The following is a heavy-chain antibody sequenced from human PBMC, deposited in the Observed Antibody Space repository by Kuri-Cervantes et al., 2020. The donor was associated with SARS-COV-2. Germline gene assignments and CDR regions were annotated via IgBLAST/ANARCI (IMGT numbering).Heavy chain of an antibody. Sequence: SCAIPWDSLSSNSAAWNWIRQSPSRGLEWLGRTYYRSKWYNDYAVSVKSRITINPDTSKNQFSLQLNSVTHEDTAVYYCARAPGLDNWFDPWGQGTLVTVSS. V-gene: IGHV6-1*01. CDR2: TYYRSKWYN. D-gene: IGHD6-19*01. CDR3: ARAPGLDNWFDP. CDR1: WDSLSSNSAA. J-gene: IGHJ5*02.